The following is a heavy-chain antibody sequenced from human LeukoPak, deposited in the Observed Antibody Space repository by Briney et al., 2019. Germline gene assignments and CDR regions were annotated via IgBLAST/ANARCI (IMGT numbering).Heavy chain of an antibody. CDR3: ARLGDYDYVWGSYRYTFDY. V-gene: IGHV4-39*01. CDR2: INYSGST. Sequence: PSETLSLTCTVSGGSISSSSYYWGWIRQPPGKGLEWIGSINYSGSTYYNPSLKSRVTISVDTSRNQFSLKLSSVTAADTAVYYCARLGDYDYVWGSYRYTFDYWGQGTLVTVSS. CDR1: GGSISSSSYY. D-gene: IGHD3-16*02. J-gene: IGHJ4*02.